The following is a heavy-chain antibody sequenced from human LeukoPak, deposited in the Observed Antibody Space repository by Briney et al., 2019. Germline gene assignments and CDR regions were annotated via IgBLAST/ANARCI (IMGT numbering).Heavy chain of an antibody. J-gene: IGHJ5*02. Sequence: GGSLRLSCAASGFTFSSYSMNWVRQAPGKGLEWVSSISSSSSYIYYADSVKGRFTISRDNSKDTLYLQMNSLRAEDTAVYYCARDSNYFSWFDPWGQGTLVTVSS. D-gene: IGHD4-11*01. CDR1: GFTFSSYS. CDR2: ISSSSSYI. CDR3: ARDSNYFSWFDP. V-gene: IGHV3-21*01.